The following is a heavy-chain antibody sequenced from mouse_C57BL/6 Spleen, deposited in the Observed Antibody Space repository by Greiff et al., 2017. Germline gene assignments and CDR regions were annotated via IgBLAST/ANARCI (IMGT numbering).Heavy chain of an antibody. CDR2: IVPRRGST. J-gene: IGHJ4*01. D-gene: IGHD1-2*01. V-gene: IGHV1-9*01. CDR3: ARELRQRAMDY. CDR1: GYTFTGYW. Sequence: QVQLQQSGAELMKPGASVKLSCKATGYTFTGYWLEWVKQRPGHGLEWIGEIVPRRGSTNYNEKFKGKATFTADTSSNTAYMQLSSLTTEDSAIYDCARELRQRAMDYWGQGTSVTVSS.